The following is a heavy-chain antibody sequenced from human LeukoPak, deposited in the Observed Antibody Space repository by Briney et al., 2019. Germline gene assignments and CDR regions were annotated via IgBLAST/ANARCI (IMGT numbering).Heavy chain of an antibody. CDR3: ARDSGVTATDY. CDR2: MNQSGST. J-gene: IGHJ4*02. CDR1: GGSFSGYY. Sequence: SETLSLTCAVYGGSFSGYYWSWIRQPSGKGLQWIGEMNQSGSTNYNASLKSRVTISVDTSKNQLSLKLSSVTAADTAVYYCARDSGVTATDYWGQGTLVTVSS. V-gene: IGHV4-34*01. D-gene: IGHD2-21*02.